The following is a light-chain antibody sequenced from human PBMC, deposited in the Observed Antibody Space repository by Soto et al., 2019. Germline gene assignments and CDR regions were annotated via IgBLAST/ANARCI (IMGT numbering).Light chain of an antibody. J-gene: IGLJ1*01. V-gene: IGLV2-23*02. CDR1: SGFVGSFSL. CDR2: DVH. CDR3: CLYIGATTYV. Sequence: QSVLAQPASVSGSPGQSITISCTGTSGFVGSFSLVSWYQQHPGKAPKVMISDVHRRPSGVPDCFSGSTSVNSASLTISGLQADDEANYYCCLYIGATTYVFGTVTKLTVL.